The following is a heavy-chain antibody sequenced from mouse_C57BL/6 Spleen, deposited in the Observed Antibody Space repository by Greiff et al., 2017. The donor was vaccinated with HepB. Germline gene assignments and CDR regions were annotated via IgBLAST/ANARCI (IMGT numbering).Heavy chain of an antibody. CDR3: ARCGDYYGSSYFDY. Sequence: VQLQESGPELVKPGASVKISCKASGYAFSSSWMNWVKQRPGKGLEWIGRIYPGDGDTNYNGKFKGKATLTADTSSSTAYMQLSSLTSEDSAVYFCARCGDYYGSSYFDYWGQGTTLTVSS. CDR1: GYAFSSSW. D-gene: IGHD1-1*01. J-gene: IGHJ2*01. V-gene: IGHV1-82*01. CDR2: IYPGDGDT.